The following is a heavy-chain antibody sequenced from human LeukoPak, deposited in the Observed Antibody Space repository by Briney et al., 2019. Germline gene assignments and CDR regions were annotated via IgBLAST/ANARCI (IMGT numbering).Heavy chain of an antibody. Sequence: ASVKVSCKASGYTFTAYYMHWVRQAPGQGLEWMGWINPNSGGTNYSQKFQGRVTMTRDTSITTAYMELSRLASDDTAVYYCARIHGKDTAMVSDYWGQGTLVTVSS. J-gene: IGHJ4*02. V-gene: IGHV1-2*02. CDR1: GYTFTAYY. CDR2: INPNSGGT. CDR3: ARIHGKDTAMVSDY. D-gene: IGHD5-18*01.